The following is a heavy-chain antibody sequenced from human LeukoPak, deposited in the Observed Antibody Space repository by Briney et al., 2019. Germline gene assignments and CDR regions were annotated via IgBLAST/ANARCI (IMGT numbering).Heavy chain of an antibody. J-gene: IGHJ6*02. CDR3: ARGGSRPSYYDFWSGYYLYYYYGMDV. CDR2: ISGTGGRT. CDR1: GFTFSSYA. D-gene: IGHD3-3*01. Sequence: PGGSLRLSCAASGFTFSSYAMSWVRQAPGKGLEWVSAISGTGGRTYYADSVKGRFTISRDNSKNTLYLQMNSLRAEDTAVYYCARGGSRPSYYDFWSGYYLYYYYGMDVWGQGTTVTVSS. V-gene: IGHV3-23*01.